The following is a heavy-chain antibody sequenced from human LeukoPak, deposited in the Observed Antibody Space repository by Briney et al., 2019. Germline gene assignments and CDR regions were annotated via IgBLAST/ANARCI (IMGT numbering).Heavy chain of an antibody. CDR3: AREYSSSGGAWFDP. Sequence: PSETLSLTCTVSGGSINSNSYYWGWIRQPPGKGLEWIGSIYYSGSTYYNPSLKSRVTISVDTSKNQFSLKLSSVTAADTAVYYCAREYSSSGGAWFDPWGQGTLVTVSS. D-gene: IGHD6-13*01. CDR2: IYYSGST. J-gene: IGHJ5*02. CDR1: GGSINSNSYY. V-gene: IGHV4-39*01.